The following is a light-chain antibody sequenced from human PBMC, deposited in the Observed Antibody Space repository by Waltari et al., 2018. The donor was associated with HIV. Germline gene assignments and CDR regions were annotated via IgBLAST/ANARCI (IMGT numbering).Light chain of an antibody. V-gene: IGLV1-51*01. CDR1: TSIIGNNF. CDR2: DNN. J-gene: IGLJ3*02. Sequence: QSVLTQPPSVSAAPGQKVTISCSGSTSIIGNNFVSWYQQFPRTAPNLLIDDNNKRPAGIPDRFSGSRSGTSATLGITGLQTGDEAEYYCGTWDNSLSAWVFGGGTKVTVL. CDR3: GTWDNSLSAWV.